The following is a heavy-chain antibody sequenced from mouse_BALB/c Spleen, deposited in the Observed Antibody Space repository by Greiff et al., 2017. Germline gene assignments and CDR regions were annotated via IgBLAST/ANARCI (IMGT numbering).Heavy chain of an antibody. CDR3: ARFSYGTQEGFAY. V-gene: IGHV1-7*01. J-gene: IGHJ3*01. Sequence: QVQLQQSGAELAKPGASVKMSCKASGYTFTSYWMHWVKQRPGQGLEWIGYINPSTGYTEYNQKFKDKATLTADKSSSTAYMQLSSLTSEDSAVYYCARFSYGTQEGFAYWGQGTLVTVSA. D-gene: IGHD2-1*01. CDR1: GYTFTSYW. CDR2: INPSTGYT.